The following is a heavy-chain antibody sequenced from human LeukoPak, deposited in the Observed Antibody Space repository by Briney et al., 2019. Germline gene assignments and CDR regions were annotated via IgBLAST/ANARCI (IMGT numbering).Heavy chain of an antibody. V-gene: IGHV4-59*01. Sequence: SETLSLTCTVSGGSISNYYWSWIRQPPGKGLEWIGYIYYSGSTNYNPSLKSRVTISVDTSKNQFSLKLSSVTAADTAVYYCARVDYGSGSYRFDPWGLGTLVTVSS. D-gene: IGHD3-10*01. CDR1: GGSISNYY. CDR2: IYYSGST. J-gene: IGHJ5*02. CDR3: ARVDYGSGSYRFDP.